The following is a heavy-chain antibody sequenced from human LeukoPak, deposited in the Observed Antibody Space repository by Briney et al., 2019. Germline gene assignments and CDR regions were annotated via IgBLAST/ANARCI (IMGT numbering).Heavy chain of an antibody. D-gene: IGHD6-19*01. CDR3: ARGAPYSSGWPYFDY. Sequence: SETLSLTCAVYGGSFSGYYWSWIRQPPGKGLEWIGEINHSGSTNYNPSLKSRVTISVDTSKNQFSLKLSSVTAADTAVYYCARGAPYSSGWPYFDYWGQGTLVTVSS. CDR1: GGSFSGYY. CDR2: INHSGST. J-gene: IGHJ4*02. V-gene: IGHV4-34*01.